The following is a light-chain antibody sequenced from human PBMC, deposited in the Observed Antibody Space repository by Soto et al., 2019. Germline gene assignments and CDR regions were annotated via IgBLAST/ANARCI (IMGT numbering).Light chain of an antibody. CDR2: AAS. CDR3: QQSYSYPFT. V-gene: IGKV1-39*01. CDR1: QSVSTY. J-gene: IGKJ4*01. Sequence: DIQMTQSPSSLSASVGDRVIITCRASQSVSTYLNWYQQKPGKAPELLIYAASRLQSGAPSRFSGSGSGTDFTLTIDSLQPQGFATYHCQQSYSYPFTFGGGTKVEI.